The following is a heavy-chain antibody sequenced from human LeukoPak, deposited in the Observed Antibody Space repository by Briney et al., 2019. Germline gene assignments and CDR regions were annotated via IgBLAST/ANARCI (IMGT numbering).Heavy chain of an antibody. Sequence: PGGSLRLSCAASGFTFSSYAMSWVRQAPGKGLEWVSAISGSGGSTYYADSVKGRFTISRDNSRNTLYLQMNSLRAEDTAVYYCAKLGGNRLRYFDWLWDFDYWGQGTLVTVSS. V-gene: IGHV3-23*01. CDR3: AKLGGNRLRYFDWLWDFDY. CDR2: ISGSGGST. CDR1: GFTFSSYA. J-gene: IGHJ4*02. D-gene: IGHD3-9*01.